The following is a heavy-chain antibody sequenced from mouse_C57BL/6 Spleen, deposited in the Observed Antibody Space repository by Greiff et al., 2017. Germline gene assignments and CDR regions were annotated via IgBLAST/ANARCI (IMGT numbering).Heavy chain of an antibody. CDR2: IYPRSGNT. Sequence: QVQLQQSGAELARPGASVKLSCKASGYTFTSYGISWVKQRPGQGLEWIGEIYPRSGNTYYNEKFKGKATLTADKSSSTAYMELRSLTSEDSAVYFCGRGGDWGEGAYWGQGTLVTVSA. J-gene: IGHJ3*01. CDR1: GYTFTSYG. V-gene: IGHV1-81*01. CDR3: GRGGDWGEGAY. D-gene: IGHD2-13*01.